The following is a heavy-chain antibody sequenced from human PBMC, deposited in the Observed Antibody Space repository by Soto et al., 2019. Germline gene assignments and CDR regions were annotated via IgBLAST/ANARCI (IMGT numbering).Heavy chain of an antibody. Sequence: QVQLVESGGGVVQPGRSLRLSCAASGFTFSSYGMHWVRQAPGKGLEWVAVISYDGRNKYYADYVKGRFTISRDNSKNTLYLQMNSLRAEDTAVYYCAKDRDTAMGIIDYWGQGTLVTVSS. CDR2: ISYDGRNK. D-gene: IGHD5-18*01. J-gene: IGHJ4*02. CDR3: AKDRDTAMGIIDY. V-gene: IGHV3-30*18. CDR1: GFTFSSYG.